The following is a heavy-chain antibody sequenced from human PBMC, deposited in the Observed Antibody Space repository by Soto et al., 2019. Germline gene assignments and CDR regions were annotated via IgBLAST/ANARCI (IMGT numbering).Heavy chain of an antibody. Sequence: GASRTLSCKCSGYNFAGYWIAWVRHMPGKGLDLMGRIDPSDSQTYYSPSFRGHVTISVIKSITTVFLQWSSLRASDTAMYYCARQIYDSDTGPNFQYYFDSWGQGTPVTVSS. CDR3: ARQIYDSDTGPNFQYYFDS. D-gene: IGHD5-18*01. V-gene: IGHV5-10-1*01. CDR1: GYNFAGYW. J-gene: IGHJ4*02. CDR2: IDPSDSQT.